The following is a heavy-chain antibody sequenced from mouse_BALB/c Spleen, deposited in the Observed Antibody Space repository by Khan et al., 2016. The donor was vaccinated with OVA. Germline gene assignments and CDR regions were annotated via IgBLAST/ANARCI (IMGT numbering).Heavy chain of an antibody. CDR3: TRSGYGTFAY. CDR1: GYSFTSYY. V-gene: IGHV1S81*02. J-gene: IGHJ3*01. CDR2: INPSNGGT. Sequence: QVQLKESGAELVKPGASVRLSCKASGYSFTSYYLYWVKQRPGHGLEWIGDINPSNGGTHFNEKFKNKVTLTVDKSSSTAYMQLSSLTSEDSAVYYCTRSGYGTFAYWGQGTLGTVSA. D-gene: IGHD2-1*01.